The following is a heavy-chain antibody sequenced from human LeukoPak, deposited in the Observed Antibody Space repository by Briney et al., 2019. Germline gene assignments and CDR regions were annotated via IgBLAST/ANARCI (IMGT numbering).Heavy chain of an antibody. V-gene: IGHV3-43*02. Sequence: GGSLRLSCAASGFTLDDYAMHWVRQAPGKGLEWVSLISGDGGSTYYADSVKGRFTISRDNSKNSLYLQMNSLRTEDTALYYCAKVSPGSGYDSSGYQLLAEYFQHWGQGTLVTVSS. J-gene: IGHJ1*01. CDR2: ISGDGGST. CDR3: AKVSPGSGYDSSGYQLLAEYFQH. D-gene: IGHD3-22*01. CDR1: GFTLDDYA.